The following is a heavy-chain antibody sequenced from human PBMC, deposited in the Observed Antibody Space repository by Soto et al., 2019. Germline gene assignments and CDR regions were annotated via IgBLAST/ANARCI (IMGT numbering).Heavy chain of an antibody. CDR2: ISAYNGNT. V-gene: IGHV1-18*01. D-gene: IGHD2-2*01. J-gene: IGHJ5*02. CDR1: GYTFTSYG. Sequence: ASVKVSCKASGYTFTSYGISWVRQAPGQGLEWMGWISAYNGNTNYAQKLQGRVTMTTDTSTSTAYMELRSLRSDDTAVYYCARAIVVPAAIDWFDPWGQGTLVTVSS. CDR3: ARAIVVPAAIDWFDP.